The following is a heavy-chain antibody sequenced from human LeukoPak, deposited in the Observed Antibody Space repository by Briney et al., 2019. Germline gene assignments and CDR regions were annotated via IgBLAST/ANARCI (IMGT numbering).Heavy chain of an antibody. CDR1: GYTLPELF. J-gene: IGHJ4*02. V-gene: IGHV1-24*01. CDR3: ATDRVYSNYYFDY. D-gene: IGHD4-11*01. Sequence: APMKVLCKVSGYTLPELFMQRVRQASGKGPEWMGGFDPEDGETIYAQKFQGRVTMTEDTSTDTAYMELSSLRSEDTAVYYCATDRVYSNYYFDYWGQGTLVTVSS. CDR2: FDPEDGET.